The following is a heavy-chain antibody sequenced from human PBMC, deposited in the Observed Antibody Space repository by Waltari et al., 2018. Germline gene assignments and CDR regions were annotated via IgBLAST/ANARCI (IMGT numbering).Heavy chain of an antibody. V-gene: IGHV1-69*13. CDR1: GGTFSSYA. Sequence: QVQLVQSGAEVKKPGSSVKVSCQASGGTFSSYAISWVRQAPGQGLEWMGRIIPIFGTANYAQKFQGRVTITADKSTSTAYMELSSLRSEDTAVYYCARGRSNYYYYYYMDVWGKGTTVTISS. D-gene: IGHD4-4*01. CDR2: IIPIFGTA. J-gene: IGHJ6*03. CDR3: ARGRSNYYYYYYMDV.